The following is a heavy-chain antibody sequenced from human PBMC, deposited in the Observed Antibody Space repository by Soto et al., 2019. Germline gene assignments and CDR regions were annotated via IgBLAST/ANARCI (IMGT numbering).Heavy chain of an antibody. J-gene: IGHJ4*02. D-gene: IGHD1-26*01. CDR3: ARDRGSYALDS. V-gene: IGHV1-18*01. CDR2: ISAYNGNT. Sequence: QVQLVQSGAEVKKPGASVKVSCKASGYTFTSYGIIWVRQAPGQGLEWMGWISAYNGNTHYAQKLQGRXTXTXXTSTSTAYMELRSLRSDDTSVYYCARDRGSYALDSWGQGTLVTVSS. CDR1: GYTFTSYG.